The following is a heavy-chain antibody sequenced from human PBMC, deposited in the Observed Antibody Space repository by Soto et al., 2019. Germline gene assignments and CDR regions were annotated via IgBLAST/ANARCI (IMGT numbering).Heavy chain of an antibody. CDR2: IGPMINKV. CDR1: GGTTSSYT. V-gene: IGHV1-69*02. J-gene: IGHJ4*02. CDR3: ALRTGNWNPLAD. D-gene: IGHD1-1*01. Sequence: QVQLVQPGAAVEKPGSSVKVSCKASGGTTSSYTISWVRQAPGQGFQWMGNIGPMINKVDYAQKFQGRDTITAEKSTRTVYMELGSLISDDTAVYFCALRTGNWNPLADWGQGTLVSVSS.